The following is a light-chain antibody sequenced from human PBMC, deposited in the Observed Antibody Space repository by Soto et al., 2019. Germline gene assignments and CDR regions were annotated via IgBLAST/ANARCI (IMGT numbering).Light chain of an antibody. V-gene: IGKV1-39*01. CDR1: QSISSY. CDR3: QQSDSATRT. CDR2: GAS. Sequence: DIQMTQSPSSLSASVGDRVTITCRASQSISSYLNWYQQKPGKAPKLLIYGASTLQSGVPSRFSGSGSGTDFNLTISSLQPEDFAPYYCQQSDSATRTFGPGTKVDIK. J-gene: IGKJ3*01.